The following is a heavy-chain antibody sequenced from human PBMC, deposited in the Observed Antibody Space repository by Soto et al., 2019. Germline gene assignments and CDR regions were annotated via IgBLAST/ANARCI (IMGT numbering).Heavy chain of an antibody. CDR1: GGSISPYY. CDR3: ARGAPSPFIARSSRGPWFDP. V-gene: IGHV4-59*08. D-gene: IGHD2-15*01. CDR2: MYYGGRT. Sequence: SETLSLTCTVSGGSISPYYWSWIRQPPGEGLEWIGYMYYGGRTNYNPSLKTRATISVDTSKMQVSLRLISVTAADTAVYYCARGAPSPFIARSSRGPWFDPWGQGTLVTVSS. J-gene: IGHJ5*02.